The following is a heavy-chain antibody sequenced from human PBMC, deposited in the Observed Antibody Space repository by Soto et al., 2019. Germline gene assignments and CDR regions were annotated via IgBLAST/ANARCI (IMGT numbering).Heavy chain of an antibody. CDR1: GFTFSSYA. CDR3: AKDIIVVVPAANWFDL. V-gene: IGHV3-23*01. Sequence: GGSLRLSCAASGFTFSSYAMSWVRQAPGKGLEWVSAISGSGGSTYYADSVKGRFTISRDNSKNTLYLQMNSLRAEDTAVYYCAKDIIVVVPAANWFDLWGQGTLVTVSS. D-gene: IGHD2-2*01. CDR2: ISGSGGST. J-gene: IGHJ5*02.